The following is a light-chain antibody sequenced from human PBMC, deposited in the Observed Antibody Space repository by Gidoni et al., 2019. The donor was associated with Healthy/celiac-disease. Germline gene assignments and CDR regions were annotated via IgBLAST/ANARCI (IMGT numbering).Light chain of an antibody. CDR3: QQSYSTPQT. CDR1: QSISSY. J-gene: IGKJ1*01. Sequence: DIQMTQSPSSLSASVGDRVTITCRASQSISSYLNWYQQKPGKAPKLLIYAASSLQSGVPSRFSGSGSGTDFNLTISSLKPEDFATYYCQQSYSTPQTFGQGTKVEIK. CDR2: AAS. V-gene: IGKV1-39*01.